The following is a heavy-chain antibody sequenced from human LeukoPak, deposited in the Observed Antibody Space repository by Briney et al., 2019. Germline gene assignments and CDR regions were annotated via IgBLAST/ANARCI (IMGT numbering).Heavy chain of an antibody. CDR1: GYTFISYG. V-gene: IGHV1-18*01. CDR2: ISAYNGNT. Sequence: ASVKVSCKASGYTFISYGISWVRQAPGQGLEWMGWISAYNGNTNYAQKLQGRVTMTTDTSTSTASMEVRSLRSDDTAVYYCAREESIGRYQFLHEYWGQGTLVTVSS. J-gene: IGHJ4*02. D-gene: IGHD1-26*01. CDR3: AREESIGRYQFLHEY.